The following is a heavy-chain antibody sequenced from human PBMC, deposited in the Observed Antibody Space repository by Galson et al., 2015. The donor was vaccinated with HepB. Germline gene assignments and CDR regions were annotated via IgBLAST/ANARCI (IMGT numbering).Heavy chain of an antibody. J-gene: IGHJ4*02. D-gene: IGHD3-10*01. CDR3: AREHLATMVRGITALVY. CDR2: INPGNSHT. CDR1: GYTFTNYA. Sequence: SVKVSCKASGYTFTNYAIHWVRQAPGQRLEWMGWINPGNSHTKYSQKFQDRVTITRDTFASTAYMELSSLRSEDTAVYYCAREHLATMVRGITALVYWGQGTLVTVSS. V-gene: IGHV1-3*01.